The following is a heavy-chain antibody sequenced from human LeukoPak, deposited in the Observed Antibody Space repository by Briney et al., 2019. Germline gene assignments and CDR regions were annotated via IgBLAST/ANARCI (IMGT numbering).Heavy chain of an antibody. D-gene: IGHD2-21*01. Sequence: SETLSLTCTVSGGSISTYYWNWIRQPPGKGLEWIGYIYYSGTTNYNPSLKSRVSMSVDTSKNQFSLKLSSVTAADTAVYYCARDSPYSYYNYYMDVWGKGTTVTVSS. CDR1: GGSISTYY. CDR2: IYYSGTT. J-gene: IGHJ6*03. CDR3: ARDSPYSYYNYYMDV. V-gene: IGHV4-59*01.